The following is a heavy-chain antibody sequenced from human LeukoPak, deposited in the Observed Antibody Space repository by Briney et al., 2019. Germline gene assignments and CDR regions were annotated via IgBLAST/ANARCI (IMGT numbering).Heavy chain of an antibody. J-gene: IGHJ4*02. CDR2: INHSGST. D-gene: IGHD5-24*01. CDR3: AREVRDGYNYFDY. CDR1: GYSISSGYY. Sequence: SETLSLTCTVSGYSISSGYYWSWIRQPPGKGLEWIGEINHSGSTNYNPSLKSRVTISVDTSKNQFSLKLSSVTAADTAVYYCAREVRDGYNYFDYWGQGTLVTVSS. V-gene: IGHV4-38-2*02.